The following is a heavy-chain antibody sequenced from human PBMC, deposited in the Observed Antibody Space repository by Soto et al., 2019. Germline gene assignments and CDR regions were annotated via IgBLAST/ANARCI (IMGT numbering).Heavy chain of an antibody. CDR2: ISAYNGNT. CDR3: ARDLDRRYCSSTSCYGPYYFDY. D-gene: IGHD2-2*01. Sequence: ASVKVSCKASGYTFTSYGISWVRQAPGQGLEWMGWISAYNGNTNYAQKLQGRVTMTTDTSTSTAYMGLRSLGSDDTAVYYCARDLDRRYCSSTSCYGPYYFDYWGQGTLVTVSS. CDR1: GYTFTSYG. J-gene: IGHJ4*02. V-gene: IGHV1-18*01.